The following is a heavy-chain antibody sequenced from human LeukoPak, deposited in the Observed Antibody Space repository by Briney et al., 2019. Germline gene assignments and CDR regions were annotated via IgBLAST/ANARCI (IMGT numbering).Heavy chain of an antibody. D-gene: IGHD3-10*02. J-gene: IGHJ6*04. V-gene: IGHV3-48*03. Sequence: GGSLRLSCAASGFTFSSYEMNWFGQAPGKGLEWVSYISSSGSTIYYADSVKGRFTISRDNAKNSLYLQMNSLRAEDTAVYYCAELGITMIGGVWGKGTTVTISS. CDR1: GFTFSSYE. CDR3: AELGITMIGGV. CDR2: ISSSGSTI.